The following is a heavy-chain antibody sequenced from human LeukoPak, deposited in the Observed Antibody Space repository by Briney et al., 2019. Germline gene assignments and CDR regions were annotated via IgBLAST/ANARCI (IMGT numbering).Heavy chain of an antibody. CDR2: INYSGNT. V-gene: IGHV4-59*08. D-gene: IGHD3-9*01. CDR1: GGSISRYY. J-gene: IGHJ4*02. Sequence: SETLSLTCSVSGGSISRYYWSWIRQPPGKGLEWIGYINYSGNTNYNPSLKSRVTISVDTSKNQISLKLSSVTAADTAVYYCARLTAVNTGDFDYWGQGTLVTVSS. CDR3: ARLTAVNTGDFDY.